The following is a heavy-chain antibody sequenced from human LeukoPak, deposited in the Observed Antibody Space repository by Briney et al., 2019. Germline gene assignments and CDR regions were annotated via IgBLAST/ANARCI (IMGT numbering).Heavy chain of an antibody. Sequence: GGSLRLSCAASGFTFSSYSMNWLRKAPGKGLEWASSISSSSSYIYYADSVKGRFTISRDNAKNSLYLQMNSLRAEDTAVYYCARDARRDGYNPFDYWGQGTLVTVSS. CDR2: ISSSSSYI. CDR3: ARDARRDGYNPFDY. J-gene: IGHJ4*02. D-gene: IGHD5-24*01. V-gene: IGHV3-21*01. CDR1: GFTFSSYS.